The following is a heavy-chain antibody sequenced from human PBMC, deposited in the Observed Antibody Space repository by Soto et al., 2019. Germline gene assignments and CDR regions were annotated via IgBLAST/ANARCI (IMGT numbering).Heavy chain of an antibody. CDR3: AGGNDKTWDSDY. V-gene: IGHV3-7*03. CDR2: IIRDGAET. Sequence: EVQLVESGGGLVQPGGSLRLSCAASGFTFSSYWMSWVRQAPGKGLEWVANIIRDGAETFYVDSVKGRFTISRDNSKNSLYPQMNNLRAEDTAVYYCAGGNDKTWDSDYWGQGTLVTISS. D-gene: IGHD7-27*01. CDR1: GFTFSSYW. J-gene: IGHJ4*02.